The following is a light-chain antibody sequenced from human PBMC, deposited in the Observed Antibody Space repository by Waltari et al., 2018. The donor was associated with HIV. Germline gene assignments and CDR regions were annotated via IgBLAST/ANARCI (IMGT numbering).Light chain of an antibody. V-gene: IGLV2-14*03. CDR3: SSYTRSSTHYV. CDR2: DVT. J-gene: IGLJ1*01. Sequence: QSALTQTASVSGSPGQSITISCTGTNSDVGGYNFVSWYQHHPGRAPQPIIYDVTNRPSGVSNRFSGSKSGNTASLTISGLQAEDEADYFCSSYTRSSTHYVFGTGTKVTVL. CDR1: NSDVGGYNF.